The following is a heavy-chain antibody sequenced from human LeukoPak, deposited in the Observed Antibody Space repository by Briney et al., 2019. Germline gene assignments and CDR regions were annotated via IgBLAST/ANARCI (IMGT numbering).Heavy chain of an antibody. Sequence: PGGSLRLSCAASGFTFSSYAMSWVRQAPGKGLEWVSSISSSSSYIYYADSVKGRFTISRDNAKNSLYLQMNSLRAEDTAVYYCARDCSGGSCYSMEGFDPWGQGTLVTVSS. D-gene: IGHD2-15*01. CDR3: ARDCSGGSCYSMEGFDP. CDR1: GFTFSSYA. J-gene: IGHJ5*02. V-gene: IGHV3-21*01. CDR2: ISSSSSYI.